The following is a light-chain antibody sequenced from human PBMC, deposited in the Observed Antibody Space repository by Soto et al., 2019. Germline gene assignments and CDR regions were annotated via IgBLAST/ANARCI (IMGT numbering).Light chain of an antibody. J-gene: IGKJ2*01. CDR3: QYYGSSPYT. V-gene: IGKV3-20*01. Sequence: EIVLTQSPGTLSLSPGERVTLSCRASQSVSSSHLAWYQQKLGQAPRLLLYSASSRATGIPDRFSGSGSGTDFTLTINRLEPEDFAVYYCQYYGSSPYTFGQGTNLAIK. CDR1: QSVSSSH. CDR2: SAS.